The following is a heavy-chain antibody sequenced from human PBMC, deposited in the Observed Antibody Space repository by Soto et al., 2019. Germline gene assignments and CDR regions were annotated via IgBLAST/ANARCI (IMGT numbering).Heavy chain of an antibody. Sequence: SETLSLTCSVSGGSMSKFYWSWIRKTAVKGLEWMGRVYATGTSDYNPSLRSRIAMSVDISKKTFSLRLRSVTAADTGVYYCVRDGSKTLRDCFDPWGQGILVTVSS. V-gene: IGHV4-4*07. CDR2: VYATGTS. CDR3: VRDGSKTLRDCFDP. CDR1: GGSMSKFY. J-gene: IGHJ5*02. D-gene: IGHD4-17*01.